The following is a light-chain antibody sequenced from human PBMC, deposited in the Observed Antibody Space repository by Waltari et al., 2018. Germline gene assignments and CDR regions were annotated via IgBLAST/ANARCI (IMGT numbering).Light chain of an antibody. CDR1: HSISSW. J-gene: IGKJ1*01. CDR3: QQYNTNSPWT. CDR2: KAS. Sequence: DIQMTPSPSTLSASVGDRVTITCRASHSISSWLAWYQQKPGKAPKLLIYKASTLGRGIPSRFSGSGSGTEFTLTISSLQPDDFATYYCQQYNTNSPWTFGQGTKVEIK. V-gene: IGKV1-5*03.